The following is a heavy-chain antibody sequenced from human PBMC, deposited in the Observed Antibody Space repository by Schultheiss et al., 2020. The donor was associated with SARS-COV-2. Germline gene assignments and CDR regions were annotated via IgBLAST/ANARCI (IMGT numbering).Heavy chain of an antibody. CDR1: GFTFSSYW. J-gene: IGHJ6*03. CDR3: ASAYYYYYMDV. CDR2: ISSGSTYT. Sequence: GGSLRLSCAASGFTFSSYWMHWVRQAPGKGPEWLSYISSGSTYTNYADSVKGRFTISRDNAKNSLYLEMNSLRAEDTAVYYCASAYYYYYMDVWGKGTTVTVSS. V-gene: IGHV3-11*03.